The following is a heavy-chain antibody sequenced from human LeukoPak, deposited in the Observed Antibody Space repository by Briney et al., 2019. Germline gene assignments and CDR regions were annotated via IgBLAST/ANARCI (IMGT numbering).Heavy chain of an antibody. CDR1: GYTFTSYG. CDR3: ARSRNVYCSGGSCRPFDY. CDR2: ISAYNGNT. V-gene: IGHV1-18*01. J-gene: IGHJ4*02. Sequence: ASVKVSCKASGYTFTSYGISWVRQAPGQVLEWMGWISAYNGNTNYAQKLQGRVTMTTDTSTSTAYMELRSLRSDDTAVYYCARSRNVYCSGGSCRPFDYWGQGTLVTVSS. D-gene: IGHD2-15*01.